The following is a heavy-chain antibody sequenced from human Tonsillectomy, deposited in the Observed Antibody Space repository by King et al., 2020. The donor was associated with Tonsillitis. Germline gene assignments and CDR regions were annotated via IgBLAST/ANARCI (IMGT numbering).Heavy chain of an antibody. J-gene: IGHJ4*02. CDR2: MYYGGST. CDR1: GGSISSAHYY. Sequence: QMQLQESGPGLLKPSETLSLTCTVSGGSISSAHYYWGWIRQSPGKGLEWIGTMYYGGSTSYNPSLKSRVTISFDSSMNQFYLTLNSVTATDTAFYYCARHKRTGWAAVVTAPVDYWGQGTLVTVSS. V-gene: IGHV4-39*01. CDR3: ARHKRTGWAAVVTAPVDY. D-gene: IGHD4-23*01.